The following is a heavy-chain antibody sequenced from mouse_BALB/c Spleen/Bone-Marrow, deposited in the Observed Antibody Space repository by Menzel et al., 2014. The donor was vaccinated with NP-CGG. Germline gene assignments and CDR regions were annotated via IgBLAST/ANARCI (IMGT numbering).Heavy chain of an antibody. J-gene: IGHJ2*01. CDR1: GYAFSSYW. V-gene: IGHV1-80*01. CDR2: IYPGDGDT. D-gene: IGHD2-10*02. Sequence: VQRVESGAELVRPGSSVKISCKASGYAFSSYWMNWVKQRPGQGLEWIGQIYPGDGDTNYNGKFKGKATLTADKSSSTAYMQLSSLTSEDPAVYFCARQYGNYFDYWGQGTTLTVSS. CDR3: ARQYGNYFDY.